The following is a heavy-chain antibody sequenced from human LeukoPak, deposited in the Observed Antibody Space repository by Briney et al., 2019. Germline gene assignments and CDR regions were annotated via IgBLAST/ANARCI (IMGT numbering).Heavy chain of an antibody. V-gene: IGHV1-18*01. CDR3: ARASDSSGWHAFDI. J-gene: IGHJ3*02. D-gene: IGHD6-19*01. Sequence: GASVKVSCKASGYTFTSHGISWVRQAPGQGLEWMGWISPYNGGTKSAQNLQGRVTMTTDTSTSTAYMELRSLRPDDTAVFYCARASDSSGWHAFDIWGQGTTVTVSS. CDR1: GYTFTSHG. CDR2: ISPYNGGT.